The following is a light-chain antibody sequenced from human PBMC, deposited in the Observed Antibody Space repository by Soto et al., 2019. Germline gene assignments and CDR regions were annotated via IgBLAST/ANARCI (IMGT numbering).Light chain of an antibody. CDR2: DAS. CDR3: QQYDNLIT. Sequence: DIQMTQSPSSLSASVGDRVTITCQARQDISNFLNWYQQKRGGAPNFRIYDASNVETGAPSRFRGSGSGTYFTLPISSLQAEDIGSYYFQQYDNLITFDGGTKVEI. CDR1: QDISNF. V-gene: IGKV1-33*01. J-gene: IGKJ4*01.